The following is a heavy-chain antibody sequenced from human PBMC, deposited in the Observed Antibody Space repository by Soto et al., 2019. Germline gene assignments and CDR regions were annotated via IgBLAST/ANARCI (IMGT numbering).Heavy chain of an antibody. CDR1: GESFSSYY. J-gene: IGHJ4*02. CDR3: AGNIVATISSFDY. CDR2: INHSGST. V-gene: IGHV4-34*02. Sequence: QVQLQQWGAGLLKPSETLSLTCAVYGESFSSYYWSWIRQPPGKGLEWIGEINHSGSTNYNPSLKSRVTMSVDTSKNQFSLKLSSVTAADTAMYYCAGNIVATISSFDYWGQGTLVTVSS. D-gene: IGHD5-12*01.